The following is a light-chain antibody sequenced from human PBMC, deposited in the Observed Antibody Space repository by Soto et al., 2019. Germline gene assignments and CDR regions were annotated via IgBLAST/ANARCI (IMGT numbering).Light chain of an antibody. V-gene: IGLV1-44*01. CDR3: AAWDDSLNGVL. J-gene: IGLJ2*01. CDR1: SSNIGTNT. CDR2: SNR. Sequence: QSVLTQPPSASGTPGQRVTISCSGSSSNIGTNTVNWYQQLPGTAPKLLIYSNRQRPSGVPDRFSGSKSGTSASLAISGLQSEDEADYYCAAWDDSLNGVLFGGGTKVTVL.